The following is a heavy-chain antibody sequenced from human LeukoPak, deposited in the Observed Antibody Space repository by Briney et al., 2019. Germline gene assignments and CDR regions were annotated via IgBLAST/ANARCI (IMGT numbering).Heavy chain of an antibody. CDR2: IYTSGDT. J-gene: IGHJ4*02. D-gene: IGHD6-19*01. V-gene: IGHV3-53*01. CDR1: GFSVSNEY. CDR3: AGGQMFTSGGFDD. Sequence: PGESLRLSCAVSGFSVSNEYMSWVRQAPGKGLEWVSVIYTSGDTKYADSVRGRFTISRDSSKNTVNLQMNSLRDEDTALYYCAGGQMFTSGGFDDWGQGTLVTVSS.